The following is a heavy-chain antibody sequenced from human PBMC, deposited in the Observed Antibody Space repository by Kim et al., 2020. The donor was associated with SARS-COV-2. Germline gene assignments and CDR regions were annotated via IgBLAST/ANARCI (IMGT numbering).Heavy chain of an antibody. CDR2: TSYRSKWSN. Sequence: SQTLSLTCSISGDSVSSNSASWHWIRQSPSRCLEWLGRTSYRSKWSNYYAVSVKSRITINSDTSKNQFSLQLNSVTPEDTAVYYYARDLFYSGSYYYFDYWGQGTLVTVSS. CDR3: ARDLFYSGSYYYFDY. V-gene: IGHV6-1*01. J-gene: IGHJ4*02. CDR1: GDSVSSNSAS. D-gene: IGHD1-26*01.